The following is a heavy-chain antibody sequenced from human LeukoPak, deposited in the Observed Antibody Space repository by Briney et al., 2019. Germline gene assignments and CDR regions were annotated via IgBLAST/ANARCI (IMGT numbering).Heavy chain of an antibody. D-gene: IGHD3-3*01. V-gene: IGHV4-4*07. J-gene: IGHJ6*02. CDR3: ARDFLYDFWSGYSENGMDV. CDR2: IYTSGST. CDR1: GGSISSYY. Sequence: PSETLCLTCTVSGGSISSYYWSWIRQPAGKGLEWIGRIYTSGSTNYDPSLKSRVTMSVDTSKNQFSLKLSSVTAADTAVYYCARDFLYDFWSGYSENGMDVWGQGTTVTVSS.